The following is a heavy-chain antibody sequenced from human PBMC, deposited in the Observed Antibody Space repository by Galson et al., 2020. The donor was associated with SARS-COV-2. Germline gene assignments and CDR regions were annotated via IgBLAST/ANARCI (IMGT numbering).Heavy chain of an antibody. CDR3: AGSHKNFWYNFNN. J-gene: IGHJ4*02. CDR2: ISPSSDYT. D-gene: IGHD6-13*01. Sequence: SCTASGLIFSDYYMTWIRQAPGKGLEWISYISPSSDYTNYADSVRSRFTISRDNTKTSLFLHMDSLRAEDTAVYYCAGSHKNFWYNFNNWGQGALVTVSS. V-gene: IGHV3-11*03. CDR1: GLIFSDYY.